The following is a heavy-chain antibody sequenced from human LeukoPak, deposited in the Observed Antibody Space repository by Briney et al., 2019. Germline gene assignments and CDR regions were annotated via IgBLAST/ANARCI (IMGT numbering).Heavy chain of an antibody. D-gene: IGHD1-26*01. Sequence: SETLSLTCTVSGGSISSRGYYWGWIRQPPGKGLEWIASIYYSGSTYYNPSLKSRVTISVNTSKNQLSLKLSSLTAADTAVYYCARHEYSGSYYGLSWFDPWGQGTLVTVSS. CDR2: IYYSGST. V-gene: IGHV4-39*01. J-gene: IGHJ5*02. CDR1: GGSISSRGYY. CDR3: ARHEYSGSYYGLSWFDP.